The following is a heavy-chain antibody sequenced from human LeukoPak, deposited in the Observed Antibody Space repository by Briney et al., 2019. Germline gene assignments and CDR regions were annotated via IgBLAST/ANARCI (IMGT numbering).Heavy chain of an antibody. CDR3: ARGIVGVIETTFDY. CDR2: ISSRSSYI. D-gene: IGHD1-26*01. Sequence: GGSLRLSCVASGFTFGDYSMNWVRQSPGKGLEWVSSISSRSSYIHYADSLKGRLTISRDDAKNSLYLQMNSLRAEDTAVYYCARGIVGVIETTFDYWGQGTLVTASS. V-gene: IGHV3-21*01. J-gene: IGHJ4*02. CDR1: GFTFGDYS.